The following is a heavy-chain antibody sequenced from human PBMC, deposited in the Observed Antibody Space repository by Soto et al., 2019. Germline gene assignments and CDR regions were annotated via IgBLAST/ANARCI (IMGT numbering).Heavy chain of an antibody. CDR3: ARQGGYCSGGSCYQNWFDP. CDR1: DGSIDRNY. V-gene: IGHV4-59*08. J-gene: IGHJ5*02. D-gene: IGHD2-15*01. CDR2: IYYSGST. Sequence: TKNPYITCTGHDGSIDRNYWTWIGHPPGKGLDWIGYIYYSGSTNYNPSLKSRVTISVDTSKNQFSLKLSSVTAADTAVYYCARQGGYCSGGSCYQNWFDPWGQGTLVTGS.